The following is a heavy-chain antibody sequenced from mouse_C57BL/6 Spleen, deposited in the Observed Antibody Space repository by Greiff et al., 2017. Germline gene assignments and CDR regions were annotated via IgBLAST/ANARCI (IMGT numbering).Heavy chain of an antibody. J-gene: IGHJ4*01. CDR2: IYPGDGDT. Sequence: QVQLKESGAELVKPGASVKISCKASGYAFSSYWMNWVKQRPGQGLEWIGQIYPGDGDTNYNGKFKGKATLTADKSSSTAYMQLSSLTSEDSAVYFCARATCTDYYSMDYWGQGTSVTVSS. V-gene: IGHV1-80*01. CDR3: ARATCTDYYSMDY. D-gene: IGHD1-1*01. CDR1: GYAFSSYW.